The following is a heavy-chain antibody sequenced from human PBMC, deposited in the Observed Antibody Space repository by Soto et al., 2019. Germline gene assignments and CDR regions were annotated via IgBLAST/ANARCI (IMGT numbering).Heavy chain of an antibody. CDR1: GGSFSGYY. J-gene: IGHJ4*02. CDR2: INHRGST. V-gene: IGHV4-34*01. D-gene: IGHD3-22*01. CDR3: LRVGSFLYYDSSGYRRGYYFDY. Sequence: SETLSLTCAVYGGSFSGYYWSWIRQPPGKGLERIGEINHRGSTNYNPSLKIRVTISVDTSKNQFSLNLSSVTAADTAVYYCLRVGSFLYYDSSGYRRGYYFDYWGQGTLVTVSS.